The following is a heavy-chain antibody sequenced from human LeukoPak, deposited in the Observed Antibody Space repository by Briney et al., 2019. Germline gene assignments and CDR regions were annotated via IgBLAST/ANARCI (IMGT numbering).Heavy chain of an antibody. D-gene: IGHD1-1*01. J-gene: IGHJ3*02. Sequence: SETLSLTCTVSGGSISSYYWSWIRQPPGKGLEWIGYIYYSGSTNYNPSPKSRVTISVDTSKNQFSLKLSSVTAADTAVYYCARVRGYGAFDIWGQGTMVTVSS. CDR1: GGSISSYY. CDR2: IYYSGST. V-gene: IGHV4-59*01. CDR3: ARVRGYGAFDI.